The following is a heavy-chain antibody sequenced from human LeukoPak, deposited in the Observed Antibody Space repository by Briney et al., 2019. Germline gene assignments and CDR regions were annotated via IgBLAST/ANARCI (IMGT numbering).Heavy chain of an antibody. V-gene: IGHV4-34*12. Sequence: PSETLSLTCAVYGGSFSGYYWSWIRQLPWKGLEWIGEIVHSGNTKYNPSLKSRVTISVDTSKNQFSLNLTSVTAADTAVYYCARFGSSTWYKGAFDIWGQGTMVTVAS. J-gene: IGHJ3*02. CDR3: ARFGSSTWYKGAFDI. CDR2: IVHSGNT. CDR1: GGSFSGYY. D-gene: IGHD6-13*01.